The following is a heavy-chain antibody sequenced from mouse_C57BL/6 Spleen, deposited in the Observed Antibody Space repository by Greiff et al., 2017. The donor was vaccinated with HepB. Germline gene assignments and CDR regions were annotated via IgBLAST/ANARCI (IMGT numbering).Heavy chain of an antibody. V-gene: IGHV3-1*01. Sequence: EVKLEESGPGMVKPSQSLSLTCTVTGYSITSGYDWHWIRHFPGNKLAWMGYISYSGSTNYNPSLKRRISITHDTSKNHFFLKLNSVTTEDTATYYCARGGYDGPAWFAYWGQGTLVTVSA. J-gene: IGHJ3*01. CDR3: ARGGYDGPAWFAY. D-gene: IGHD2-3*01. CDR2: ISYSGST. CDR1: GYSITSGYD.